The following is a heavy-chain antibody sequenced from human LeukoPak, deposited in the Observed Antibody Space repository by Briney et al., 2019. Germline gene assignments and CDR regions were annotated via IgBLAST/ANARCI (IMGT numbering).Heavy chain of an antibody. CDR3: ARGGRGYSYGRCWFDP. D-gene: IGHD5-18*01. V-gene: IGHV3-21*01. J-gene: IGHJ5*02. CDR1: GFTFSSYS. Sequence: GGSLRLSCAAFGFTFSSYSMNWVRQAPGKGLEWVSSISTSSSYIYYADSVKGRFTISRDNAKHSLYLQMNSLRAEDTAVYYCARGGRGYSYGRCWFDPWGQGTLVTVSS. CDR2: ISTSSSYI.